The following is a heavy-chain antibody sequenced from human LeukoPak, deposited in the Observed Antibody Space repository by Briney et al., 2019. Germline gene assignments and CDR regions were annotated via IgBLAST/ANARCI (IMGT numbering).Heavy chain of an antibody. CDR1: GGSISRYY. V-gene: IGHV4-4*09. CDR3: ARSYFQTRGYYYYIDV. J-gene: IGHJ6*03. Sequence: KSSETLSLTCTVSGGSISRYYWSWIRHPPGEGFGWDGYIYSSGSTNYNPSPKTRVTISLDTTKNQFSLKLSSVTAADTAVYYCARSYFQTRGYYYYIDVWGKGTTVTVPS. CDR2: IYSSGST. D-gene: IGHD3-10*01.